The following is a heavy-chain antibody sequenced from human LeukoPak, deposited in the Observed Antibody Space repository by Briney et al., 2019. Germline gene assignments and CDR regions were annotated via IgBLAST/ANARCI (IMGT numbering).Heavy chain of an antibody. V-gene: IGHV3-11*06. CDR3: ARDFTYYYGSGSFCDY. Sequence: AGGSLRLSCAASGFTFSDYYMSWIRQAPGKGLEWVSYINSSSSYTNYADSVKGRFTISRDNAKNSLYLQMNSPRAEDTAVYYCARDFTYYYGSGSFCDYWGQGTLVTVSS. J-gene: IGHJ4*02. CDR2: INSSSSYT. CDR1: GFTFSDYY. D-gene: IGHD3-10*01.